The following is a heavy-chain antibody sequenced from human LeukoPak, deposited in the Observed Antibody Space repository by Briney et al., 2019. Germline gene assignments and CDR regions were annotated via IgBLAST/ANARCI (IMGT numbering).Heavy chain of an antibody. J-gene: IGHJ6*02. CDR1: GYSFTSYW. CDR2: IYSGDSDT. Sequence: GESLKISCKGSGYSFTSYWIGWVRQMPGKGLEWMGIIYSGDSDTRYSPSFQGQVTISADKSISTAYLQWSSLKASDTAMYYCARLVYGQGPPYYYCGMDVWGQGTTVTVSS. V-gene: IGHV5-51*01. CDR3: ARLVYGQGPPYYYCGMDV. D-gene: IGHD3-10*01.